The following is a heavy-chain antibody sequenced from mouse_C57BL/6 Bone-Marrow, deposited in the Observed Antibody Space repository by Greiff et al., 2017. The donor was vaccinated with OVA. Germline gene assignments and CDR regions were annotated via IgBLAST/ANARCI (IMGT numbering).Heavy chain of an antibody. CDR2: ISSGGDYI. CDR3: TRGVTTVVVPSYFDY. CDR1: GFTFSSYA. V-gene: IGHV5-9-1*02. Sequence: EVMLVESGEGLVKPGGSLKLSCAASGFTFSSYAMSWVRQTPEKRLEWVAYISSGGDYIYYADTVKGRFTISRDNARNTLYLQMSSLKSEDTAMYYCTRGVTTVVVPSYFDYWGQGTTLTVSS. D-gene: IGHD1-1*01. J-gene: IGHJ2*01.